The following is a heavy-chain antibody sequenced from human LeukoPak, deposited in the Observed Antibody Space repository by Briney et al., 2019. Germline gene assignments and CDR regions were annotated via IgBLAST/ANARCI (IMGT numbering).Heavy chain of an antibody. CDR1: GYIFTGYY. Sequence: ASVKASCEASGYIFTGYYMYWVRQAPGQGLEWMGRINPNSGGTNYAQKFQGRVTMTRDTSISTAYMELSRLRCDDTADYYCARDRGSGIYGMDVRGQGNTGTVSS. D-gene: IGHD3-10*01. J-gene: IGHJ6*02. CDR2: INPNSGGT. CDR3: ARDRGSGIYGMDV. V-gene: IGHV1-2*06.